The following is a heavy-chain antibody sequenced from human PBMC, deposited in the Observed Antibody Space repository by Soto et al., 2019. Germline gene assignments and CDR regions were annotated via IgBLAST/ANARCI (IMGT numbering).Heavy chain of an antibody. Sequence: SVKVSCKASGFTFTSSAVQWVRQARGQRLEWIGWIVVGSGNTNYAQKFQERVTITRDMSTSTAYMELSSLRSDDTAVYYCEGSAVGPVTLYSSSSSVWFDPWGQGTLVTVS. J-gene: IGHJ5*02. D-gene: IGHD6-6*01. CDR3: EGSAVGPVTLYSSSSSVWFDP. CDR2: IVVGSGNT. CDR1: GFTFTSSA. V-gene: IGHV1-58*01.